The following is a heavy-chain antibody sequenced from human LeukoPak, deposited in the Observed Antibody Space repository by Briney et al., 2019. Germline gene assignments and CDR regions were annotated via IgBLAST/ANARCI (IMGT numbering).Heavy chain of an antibody. CDR2: IKRKGDDGTI. CDR1: GFTFSNAW. J-gene: IGHJ4*02. Sequence: PGGSLRLSCVASGFTFSNAWMSWVRQAPGRGLEWVGRIKRKGDDGTIDYAAPVKGRLSISRDDSKNTLYLQMNSLKSEDTAVYYCTAGTGRSDFDYWGQGTLVTVSS. CDR3: TAGTGRSDFDY. V-gene: IGHV3-15*01. D-gene: IGHD3/OR15-3a*01.